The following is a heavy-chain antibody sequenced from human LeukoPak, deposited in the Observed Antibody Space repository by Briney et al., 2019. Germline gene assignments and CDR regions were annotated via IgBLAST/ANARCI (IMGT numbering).Heavy chain of an antibody. Sequence: GASVKVSCKASGGTFSSYAISWVRQAPGQGLEWMGRIIPIFGIANYAQKFQGRVTITADKSTSTAYMELSSLRSEDTAVYYCARVGSSWSTASDYWGQGTLVTVSS. CDR1: GGTFSSYA. V-gene: IGHV1-69*04. J-gene: IGHJ4*02. D-gene: IGHD6-13*01. CDR2: IIPIFGIA. CDR3: ARVGSSWSTASDY.